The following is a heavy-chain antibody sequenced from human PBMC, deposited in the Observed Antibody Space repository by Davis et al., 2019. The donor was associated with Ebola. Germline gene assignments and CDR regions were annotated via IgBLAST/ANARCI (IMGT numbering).Heavy chain of an antibody. D-gene: IGHD3-10*01. V-gene: IGHV5-51*01. J-gene: IGHJ4*02. CDR3: ARMGKSYYDSLWDY. CDR2: IYPGDSDT. Sequence: GESLKISCEASGYDFTKYWIGWVRQMPGKGLEWVGIIYPGDSDTRYSPSFRGQVTISADKSFSTAYLQWSGLKASDTAMYYCARMGKSYYDSLWDYWGQGTLVTVSS. CDR1: GYDFTKYW.